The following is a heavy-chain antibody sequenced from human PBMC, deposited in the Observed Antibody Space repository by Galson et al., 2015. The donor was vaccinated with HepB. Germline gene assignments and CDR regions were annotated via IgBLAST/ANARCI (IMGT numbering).Heavy chain of an antibody. CDR1: GDSVSSKSGA. CDR2: TYYRSKWHN. D-gene: IGHD2-8*01. V-gene: IGHV6-1*01. Sequence: CAISGDSVSSKSGAWNWIRQSPSRGLGWLGRTYYRSKWHNDYAVSVKSRITINPDTSKNQFSLQLNSVTPEDTAVYYCTSLNGDYWGQGTRVTVSS. CDR3: TSLNGDY. J-gene: IGHJ4*02.